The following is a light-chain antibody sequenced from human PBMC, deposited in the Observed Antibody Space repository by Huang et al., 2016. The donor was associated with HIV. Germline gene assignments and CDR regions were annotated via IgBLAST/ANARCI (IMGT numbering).Light chain of an antibody. CDR1: QSPSYSSNNKNY. V-gene: IGKV4-1*01. J-gene: IGKJ1*01. CDR2: GGS. Sequence: DIVVTQSPASLALSLGERATINCTSSQSPSYSSNNKNYVNWYKVQPGQPPKLLSYGGSTRESGVPDRFSGSGSGTDFTITISSLQAEDVAVYYCHQYYSIPQTFGQGTKVEV. CDR3: HQYYSIPQT.